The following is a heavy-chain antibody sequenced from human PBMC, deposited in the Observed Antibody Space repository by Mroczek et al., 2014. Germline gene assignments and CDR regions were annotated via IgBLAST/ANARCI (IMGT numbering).Heavy chain of an antibody. CDR2: IWYDGSNK. V-gene: IGHV3-33*01. CDR1: GFTFSSYG. J-gene: IGHJ6*02. CDR3: AREAHYYDSSGYSNDYYYYYGMDV. Sequence: QVQLVESGGGVVQPGRSLRLSCAASGFTFSSYGMHWVRQAPGKGLEWVAVIWYDGSNKYYADSVKGRFTISRDNSKNTLYLQMNSLRAEDTAVYYCAREAHYYDSSGYSNDYYYYYGMDVWGQGTHGHRLL. D-gene: IGHD3-22*01.